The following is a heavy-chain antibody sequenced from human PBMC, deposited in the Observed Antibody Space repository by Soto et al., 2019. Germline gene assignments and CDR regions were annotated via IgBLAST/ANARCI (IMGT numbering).Heavy chain of an antibody. Sequence: ETLSLTCTVSGGSISSSSYYWGWIRQPPGKGLEWVSSLSVTGDSDFYSGSVKGRFTISRDISKSTLYLQMSSLRAEDTAVYYCAKNGCSYPACYPYYYYVDVWGKGTTVTVSS. J-gene: IGHJ6*03. CDR3: AKNGCSYPACYPYYYYVDV. V-gene: IGHV3-23*01. D-gene: IGHD2-15*01. CDR1: GGSISSSSYY. CDR2: LSVTGDSD.